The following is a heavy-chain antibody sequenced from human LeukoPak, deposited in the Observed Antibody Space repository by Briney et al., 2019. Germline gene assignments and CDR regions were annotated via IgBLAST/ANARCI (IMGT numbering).Heavy chain of an antibody. D-gene: IGHD2-8*01. CDR2: IYTSGST. Sequence: SETLSLTCTVSGGSISSYYWSWIRQPPGKGLEWIGYIYTSGSTNYNPSLKSRVTISVDTSKNQFSLKLSSVTAADTAAYYCARHEALYYYFDYWGQGTLVTVSS. V-gene: IGHV4-4*09. CDR3: ARHEALYYYFDY. J-gene: IGHJ4*02. CDR1: GGSISSYY.